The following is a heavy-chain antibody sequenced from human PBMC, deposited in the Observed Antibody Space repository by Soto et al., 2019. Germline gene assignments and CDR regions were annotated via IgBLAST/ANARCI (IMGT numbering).Heavy chain of an antibody. D-gene: IGHD3-3*01. Sequence: VGSLRLSCASSVCTFSSYWMSCARQAPGKWLEWAANIKQDGSEKYYVDSVKGRFTISRDNAKNSLYLQMNSLRAEDTAVYYCARDTNYDFWSGYHLFDYGGQGTRVSVSS. CDR1: VCTFSSYW. V-gene: IGHV3-7*03. CDR2: IKQDGSEK. CDR3: ARDTNYDFWSGYHLFDY. J-gene: IGHJ4*02.